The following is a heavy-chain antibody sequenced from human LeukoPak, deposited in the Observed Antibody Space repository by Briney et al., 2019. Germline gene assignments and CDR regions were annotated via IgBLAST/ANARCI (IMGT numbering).Heavy chain of an antibody. V-gene: IGHV3-30-3*01. J-gene: IGHJ4*02. CDR1: GFTFSSYA. CDR3: ARDRQDTAMATLFDY. CDR2: ISYDGSNK. Sequence: QPGRSLRLSCAASGFTFSSYAMHWVRQAPGKGLEWVAVISYDGSNKYYADSVKGRFTISRDNSKNTLYLQMNSLRAEDTAVYYCARDRQDTAMATLFDYWGQGTLVTVSS. D-gene: IGHD5-18*01.